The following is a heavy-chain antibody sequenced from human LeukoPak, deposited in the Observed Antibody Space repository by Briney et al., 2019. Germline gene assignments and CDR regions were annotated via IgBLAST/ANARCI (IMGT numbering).Heavy chain of an antibody. CDR3: ARGRTVAGFDY. V-gene: IGHV4-38-2*01. J-gene: IGHJ4*02. Sequence: SETLSLTCVVSGYSISSGFYWSWIRQPPGKGLEWIATIHHSGVTYYNPSLNSRFTISVDTSKNQFSLNLSSVTAADTAMYYCARGRTVAGFDYWGQGALVTVSS. CDR1: GYSISSGFY. CDR2: IHHSGVT. D-gene: IGHD6-19*01.